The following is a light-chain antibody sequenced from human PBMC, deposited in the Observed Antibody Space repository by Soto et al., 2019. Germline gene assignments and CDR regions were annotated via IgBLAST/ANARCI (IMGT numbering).Light chain of an antibody. CDR3: QEYGSSRRA. Sequence: ETVLTQSPGTLSVSPGERAILSCRASQSVGNNYLAWYQHKPGQAPRLLIYGASSRATGIPDRFSGSGSGTDFTFIISRLEPEDFAVYYCQEYGSSRRAFGQGTKVEIK. V-gene: IGKV3-20*01. J-gene: IGKJ1*01. CDR1: QSVGNNY. CDR2: GAS.